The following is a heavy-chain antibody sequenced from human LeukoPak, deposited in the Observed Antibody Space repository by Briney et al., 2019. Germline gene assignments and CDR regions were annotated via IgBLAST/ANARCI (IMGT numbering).Heavy chain of an antibody. CDR1: GYTLTELS. Sequence: ASVKVSCKVSGYTLTELSMHWVRQAPGKGLEWMGGFDPEDGETIYAQKFQGRVTMTEDTSTDTAYVELSSLRSEDTAVYYCARDYYDSRESDYWGQGTLVTVSS. CDR3: ARDYYDSRESDY. V-gene: IGHV1-24*01. J-gene: IGHJ4*02. CDR2: FDPEDGET. D-gene: IGHD3-22*01.